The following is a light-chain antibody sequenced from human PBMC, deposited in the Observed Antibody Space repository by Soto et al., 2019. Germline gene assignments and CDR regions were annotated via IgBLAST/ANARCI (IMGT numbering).Light chain of an antibody. J-gene: IGKJ1*01. V-gene: IGKV3-15*01. CDR1: KSVTTN. Sequence: EILMTKSPAPVSMPPGKRGTVSCRASKSVTTNLAWYQQRPGQAPRLLIYGASTRATGIPARFSGSGSGTEFTLTISSMQSEDFAVYYCQQYDTWTWTFGLGTKVDIK. CDR2: GAS. CDR3: QQYDTWTWT.